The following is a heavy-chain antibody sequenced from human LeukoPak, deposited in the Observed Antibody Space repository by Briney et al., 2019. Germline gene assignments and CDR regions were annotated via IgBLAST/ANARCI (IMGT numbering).Heavy chain of an antibody. CDR2: ISANNNNT. J-gene: IGHJ4*02. CDR1: GYSFTTYG. V-gene: IGHV1-18*01. CDR3: ARALYHTFDY. D-gene: IGHD2-2*01. Sequence: ASVTVSCKASGYSFTTYGISWVRQAPGQGLEWMGWISANNNNTDNVQKLQGRVTMTTDTSTSTACMELRSLRSDDTAVYYCARALYHTFDYWGQGTLVTVSS.